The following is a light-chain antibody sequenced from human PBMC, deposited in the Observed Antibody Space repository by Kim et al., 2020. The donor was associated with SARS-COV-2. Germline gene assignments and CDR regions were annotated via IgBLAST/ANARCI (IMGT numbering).Light chain of an antibody. CDR1: QGISNS. CDR2: LAY. J-gene: IGKJ1*01. CDR3: QQYHSTPWT. V-gene: IGKV1-NL1*01. Sequence: SASVGDRVTITCRASQGISNSLAWYQQKPGKAPKLLVYLAYRLESGVPSRFSGSGSGTDYTLTISSLQPEDFATYYCQQYHSTPWTFGHGTKVDIK.